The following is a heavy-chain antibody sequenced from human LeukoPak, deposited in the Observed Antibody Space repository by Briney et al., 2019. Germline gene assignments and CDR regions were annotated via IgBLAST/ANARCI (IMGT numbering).Heavy chain of an antibody. CDR1: GGSMRSSSYY. CDR3: ARAYFSSWYMNWFDP. V-gene: IGHV4-39*01. J-gene: IGHJ5*02. CDR2: SYYIGNT. D-gene: IGHD6-13*01. Sequence: PSETLSLTCVVSGGSMRSSSYYWGWIRQSPGGGLEYIGSSYYIGNTFYSPSLQSRVTISVDTSKNQFSLNLTSVTAADTAVYYCARAYFSSWYMNWFDPWGQGTLVTVSS.